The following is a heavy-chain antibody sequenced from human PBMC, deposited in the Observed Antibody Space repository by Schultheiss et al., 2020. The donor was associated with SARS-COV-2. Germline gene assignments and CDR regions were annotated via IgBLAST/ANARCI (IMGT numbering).Heavy chain of an antibody. Sequence: ASVKVSCKASGYTFTGYYMHWVRQAPGQGLEWMGWINPNSGGTNYAQKFQGRVTMTRDTSISTAYMELSRLRSDDTAVYYCARVVPAAIGWFDPWGQGTRVTVSS. CDR1: GYTFTGYY. CDR3: ARVVPAAIGWFDP. D-gene: IGHD2-2*01. V-gene: IGHV1-2*02. J-gene: IGHJ5*02. CDR2: INPNSGGT.